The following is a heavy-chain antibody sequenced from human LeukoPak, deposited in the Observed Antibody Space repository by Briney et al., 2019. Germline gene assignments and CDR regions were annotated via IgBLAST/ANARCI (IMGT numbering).Heavy chain of an antibody. CDR2: IYYSGST. V-gene: IGHV4-59*11. D-gene: IGHD3-3*01. CDR1: GGSISSHY. Sequence: PSETLSLTCTVSGGSISSHYWSWIRQPPGKGLEWVGYIYYSGSTNYNPSLKSRVTISVDTSKNQFSLKLSSVTAADTAVYYCARNTQYYDFWSGSLDYYYMNVWGKGTTVTVSS. CDR3: ARNTQYYDFWSGSLDYYYMNV. J-gene: IGHJ6*03.